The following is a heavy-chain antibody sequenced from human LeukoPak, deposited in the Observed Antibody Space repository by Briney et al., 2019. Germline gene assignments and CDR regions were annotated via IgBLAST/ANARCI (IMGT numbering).Heavy chain of an antibody. D-gene: IGHD1-1*01. CDR1: GGSFSGYY. CDR3: ARVLEWDSPFDY. Sequence: SETLSLTCAVYGGSFSGYYWSWIRQPPGKGLEWIGYIYYSGSTNYNPSLKSRVTISVDTSKNQFSLKLSSVTAADTAVYYCARVLEWDSPFDYWAQATLVTVSS. CDR2: IYYSGST. V-gene: IGHV4-59*01. J-gene: IGHJ4*02.